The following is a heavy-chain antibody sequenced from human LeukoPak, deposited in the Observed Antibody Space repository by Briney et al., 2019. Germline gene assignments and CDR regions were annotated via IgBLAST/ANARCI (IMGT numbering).Heavy chain of an antibody. V-gene: IGHV3-30-3*01. Sequence: GGSLRLSCAASGFSFTTYAMHWVRQTPGKGLEWVALISYDGNIKHYADSVKGRFTISRDNSKNTLYLQMNSLRAEDTAVYYCAKDQGGGGLLLRALDYWGQGTLVTVSS. CDR3: AKDQGGGGLLLRALDY. J-gene: IGHJ4*02. CDR2: ISYDGNIK. CDR1: GFSFTTYA. D-gene: IGHD3-22*01.